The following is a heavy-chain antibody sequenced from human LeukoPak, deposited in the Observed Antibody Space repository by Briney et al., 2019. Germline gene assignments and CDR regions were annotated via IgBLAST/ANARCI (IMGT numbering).Heavy chain of an antibody. J-gene: IGHJ3*01. Sequence: PGGSLRLSCAASGFSVSTNYISWVRQAPAKGLEWVSVIYSGDNTYYADFVKGRFTISRDNSKNTLYLQMNSLRAEDTAVYFCAREGSGYTYGYNDAFDLWGQGTMVTVSS. D-gene: IGHD5-18*01. CDR2: IYSGDNT. CDR1: GFSVSTNY. CDR3: AREGSGYTYGYNDAFDL. V-gene: IGHV3-53*01.